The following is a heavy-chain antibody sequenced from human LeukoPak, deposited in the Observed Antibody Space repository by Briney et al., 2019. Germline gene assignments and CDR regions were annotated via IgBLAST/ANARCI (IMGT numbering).Heavy chain of an antibody. J-gene: IGHJ4*02. CDR1: GFTFSSYA. V-gene: IGHV3-23*01. CDR2: ISGSGGST. Sequence: GGSLRLSCAASGFTFSSYAMSWVREAPGKGREWVSAISGSGGSTYYADSVKGRFAISRDNSKNTLYLQMNSLSAEDTAVYYCARLLGYCSSNSCYKTPYFDYWGQGTLVTVSS. D-gene: IGHD2-2*02. CDR3: ARLLGYCSSNSCYKTPYFDY.